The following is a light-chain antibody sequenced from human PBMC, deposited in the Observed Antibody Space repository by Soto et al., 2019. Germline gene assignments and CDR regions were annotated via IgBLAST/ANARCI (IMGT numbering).Light chain of an antibody. J-gene: IGKJ1*01. V-gene: IGKV1-5*03. CDR1: QSISSW. CDR3: QQYNSYWT. CDR2: KAS. Sequence: DIQMTQSPSTLSASVGDRVTITCRASQSISSWLAWYQQKPGKAPKLLIYKASTLKSGDPSRFSGSGSGTEFTLTISSLQPDDFATYYCQQYNSYWTFGQGNKVEIK.